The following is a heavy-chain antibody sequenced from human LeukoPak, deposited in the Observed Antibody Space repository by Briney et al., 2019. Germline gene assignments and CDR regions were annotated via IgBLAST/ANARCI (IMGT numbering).Heavy chain of an antibody. CDR2: IIPIFGTA. CDR3: ARSKGRRFGESNDY. D-gene: IGHD3-10*01. V-gene: IGHV1-69*13. CDR1: GGTFSSYA. Sequence: SVTVSCTASGGTFSSYAISWVRQAPGQGLEWMGGIIPIFGTANYAQKFQGRVTITADESTSTAYMELSSLRSEDTAVYYCARSKGRRFGESNDYWGQGTLVTVSS. J-gene: IGHJ4*02.